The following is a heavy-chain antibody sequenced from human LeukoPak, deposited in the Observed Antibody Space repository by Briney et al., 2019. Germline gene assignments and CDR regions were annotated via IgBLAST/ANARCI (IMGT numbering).Heavy chain of an antibody. CDR3: ARGRRGGGWYWNAFDI. Sequence: SETLSLTCAVFGGSFSGYYWSWIRQPPGKGLEWIEEINHSGSTNYNPSLKSRVTISVDTSKNQFSLKLSSVTAADTAVYYCARGRRGGGWYWNAFDIWGQGTMVTVSS. CDR2: INHSGST. D-gene: IGHD2-15*01. V-gene: IGHV4-34*01. CDR1: GGSFSGYY. J-gene: IGHJ3*02.